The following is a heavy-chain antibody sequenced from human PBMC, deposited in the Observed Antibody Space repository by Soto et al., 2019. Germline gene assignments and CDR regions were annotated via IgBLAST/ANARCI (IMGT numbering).Heavy chain of an antibody. J-gene: IGHJ6*02. V-gene: IGHV3-30-3*01. D-gene: IGHD3-16*02. Sequence: QVQLVESEGGVVQPGRSLRLSCAASGFTFSSYAMHWVRQAPGKGLYWVAVISYDGSNEYYADSVEGRFTISRDNSRNPVYLQKNSLKPDDTPIYSCARDRYALPGPQYVNGMDVWGQGTTVTDSS. CDR1: GFTFSSYA. CDR3: ARDRYALPGPQYVNGMDV. CDR2: ISYDGSNE.